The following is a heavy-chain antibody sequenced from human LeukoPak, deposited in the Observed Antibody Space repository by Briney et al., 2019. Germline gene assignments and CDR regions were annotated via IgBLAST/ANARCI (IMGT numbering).Heavy chain of an antibody. D-gene: IGHD3-3*01. CDR2: LYYSGST. CDR3: ARHFWAIDY. J-gene: IGHJ4*02. Sequence: SETLSLTCSVSGGSISSNNYYWGWIRQPPGKGLEWIGSLYYSGSTYYNPSLKRRVTISIDTSKNQFSLKLSSVTAADTAVYYCARHFWAIDYWGQGALVTVSS. V-gene: IGHV4-39*01. CDR1: GGSISSNNYY.